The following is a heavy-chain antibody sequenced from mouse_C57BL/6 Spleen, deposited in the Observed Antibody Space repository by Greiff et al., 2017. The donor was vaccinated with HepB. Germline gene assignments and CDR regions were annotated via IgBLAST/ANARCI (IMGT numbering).Heavy chain of an antibody. CDR3: AREYYGSSPYFDY. CDR2: IDPSDSYT. J-gene: IGHJ2*01. CDR1: GYTFTSYW. D-gene: IGHD1-1*01. Sequence: QVHVKQSGAELVRPGTSVKLSCKASGYTFTSYWMHWVKQRPGQGLEWIGVIDPSDSYTNYNQKFKGKATLTVDTSSSTAYMQLSSLTSEDSAVYYCAREYYGSSPYFDYWGQGTTLTVSS. V-gene: IGHV1-59*01.